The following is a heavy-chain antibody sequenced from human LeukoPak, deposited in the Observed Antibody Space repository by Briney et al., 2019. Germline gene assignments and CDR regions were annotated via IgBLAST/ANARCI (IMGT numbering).Heavy chain of an antibody. Sequence: SVKVSCKASGGTFSSYAISWVRQAPGQGLEWMGGIIPIFGTASYAQKFQGRVTMTRDTSTSTVYMELSSLRSEDTAVYYCARVLYGSGGYYYGMDVWGQGTTVTVSS. CDR3: ARVLYGSGGYYYGMDV. J-gene: IGHJ6*02. V-gene: IGHV1-69*05. CDR2: IIPIFGTA. CDR1: GGTFSSYA. D-gene: IGHD3-10*01.